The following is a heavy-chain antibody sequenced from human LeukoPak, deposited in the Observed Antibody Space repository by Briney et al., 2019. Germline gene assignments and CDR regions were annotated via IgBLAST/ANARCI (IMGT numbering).Heavy chain of an antibody. CDR3: AREKRAKYSFDY. V-gene: IGHV3-30*04. J-gene: IGHJ4*02. D-gene: IGHD2-15*01. CDR1: GFTFSSYA. CDR2: ISYDGSNK. Sequence: PGGSLRLSCAASGFTFSSYAMHWVRQAPGKGLEWVAVISYDGSNKYYADSVKGRFTISRDNSKNTLYLQMNSLRAEDTAVYYCAREKRAKYSFDYWGQGTLVTVPS.